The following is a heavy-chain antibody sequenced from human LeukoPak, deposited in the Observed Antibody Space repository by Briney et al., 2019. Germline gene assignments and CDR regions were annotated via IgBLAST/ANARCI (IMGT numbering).Heavy chain of an antibody. Sequence: SETLSLTCTVSGGSISSSSYYWGWIRQPPGKGLEWIGSIYYSGSTYYNPSLKSRVTISVDTSKNQFSLKLSSVTAADTAVYYCARGDHDYGDPNDAFDIWGQGTMVTVSS. CDR2: IYYSGST. D-gene: IGHD4-17*01. CDR3: ARGDHDYGDPNDAFDI. J-gene: IGHJ3*02. V-gene: IGHV4-39*07. CDR1: GGSISSSSYY.